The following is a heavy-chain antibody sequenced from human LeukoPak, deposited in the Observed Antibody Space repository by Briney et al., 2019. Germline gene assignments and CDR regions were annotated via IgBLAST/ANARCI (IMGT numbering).Heavy chain of an antibody. CDR2: ISAYNGNT. J-gene: IGHJ6*03. CDR1: GYTFTSYG. Sequence: ASVKVSCKASGYTFTSYGISWVRQAPGQGLEWMGWISAYNGNTNYAQKLQGRVTMTTDTSTSTAYMELRSLRSDDTAVYYCARVTDTAMVIYYYYYYMDVWGKGTAVTVSS. V-gene: IGHV1-18*01. D-gene: IGHD5-18*01. CDR3: ARVTDTAMVIYYYYYYMDV.